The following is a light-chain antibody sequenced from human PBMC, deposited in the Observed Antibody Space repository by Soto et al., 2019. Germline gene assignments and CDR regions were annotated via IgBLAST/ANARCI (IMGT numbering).Light chain of an antibody. V-gene: IGKV1-5*01. CDR2: DAF. CDR1: QSISGW. J-gene: IGKJ1*01. Sequence: DIQMTQSPSTLSASVGDRVTITCRASQSISGWLAWYQLNPGEAPKLPIYDAFSLEGGVPSRFRVTGSGTEFTLTIISLQPDDSATYYCQQYDSYPVTFGRGTKVDIK. CDR3: QQYDSYPVT.